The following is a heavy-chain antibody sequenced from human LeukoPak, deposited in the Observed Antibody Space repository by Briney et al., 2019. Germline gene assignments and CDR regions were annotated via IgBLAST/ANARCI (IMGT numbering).Heavy chain of an antibody. Sequence: GGSLRLSCAASGFTFSSYEMNWVRQAPGKGLEWVSYISSSGSTIYYADSVKGRFTISRDNAKNSLYLQMNSPRAEDTAVYYCARVGWEPDYYGMDVWGQGTTVTVSS. CDR1: GFTFSSYE. CDR2: ISSSGSTI. V-gene: IGHV3-48*03. CDR3: ARVGWEPDYYGMDV. J-gene: IGHJ6*02. D-gene: IGHD1-26*01.